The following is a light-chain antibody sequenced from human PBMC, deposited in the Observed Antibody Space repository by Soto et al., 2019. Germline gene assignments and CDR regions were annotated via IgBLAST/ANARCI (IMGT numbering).Light chain of an antibody. J-gene: IGKJ1*01. Sequence: DIQLTQSPSTLCASVGDSVSLNCLASQSISAWLAWYQQKPGKAPRLLIYKASTLEIGVPSRFSGSGSGTEFTLTISSLQPDDVATYYCQQYNDYSWTFGQGTKVDIK. V-gene: IGKV1-5*03. CDR2: KAS. CDR1: QSISAW. CDR3: QQYNDYSWT.